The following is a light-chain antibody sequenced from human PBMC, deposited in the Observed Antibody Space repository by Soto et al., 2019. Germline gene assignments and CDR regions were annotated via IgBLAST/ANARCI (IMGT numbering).Light chain of an antibody. CDR3: QQYGSSPET. CDR2: GAS. Sequence: EMVLTRSQVTLSLSTWARAAXACGASQSVSSSYLAWYQQKPGQAPRLLIYGASRRATGIPDRLSGSGSGTDFTLTISRLEPEDFAVYYCQQYGSSPETFGQGTKVDIK. V-gene: IGKV3-20*01. J-gene: IGKJ1*01. CDR1: QSVSSSY.